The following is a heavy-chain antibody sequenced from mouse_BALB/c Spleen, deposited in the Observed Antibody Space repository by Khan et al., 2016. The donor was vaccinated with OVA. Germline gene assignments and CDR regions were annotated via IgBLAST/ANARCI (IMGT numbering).Heavy chain of an antibody. J-gene: IGHJ4*01. CDR2: IWSDGSS. CDR3: ARQPYKQYYIMDV. Sequence: QVQLKQSGPGLVAPSQSLSITCTISGFTLTNYGVPWVRQPPGKGLEWLVVIWSDGSSTYNSDLKSRLCISKDNSKSQVFLKMNSLQTDDTAMYYCARQPYKQYYIMDVWGEGTSVTVSS. D-gene: IGHD2-10*01. CDR1: GFTLTNYG. V-gene: IGHV2-6-1*01.